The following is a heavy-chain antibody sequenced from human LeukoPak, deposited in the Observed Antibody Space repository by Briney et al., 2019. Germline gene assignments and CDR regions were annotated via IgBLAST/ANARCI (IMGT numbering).Heavy chain of an antibody. CDR2: INTDGSST. CDR1: GFTFSSYW. D-gene: IGHD2-8*01. J-gene: IGHJ5*02. V-gene: IGHV3-74*01. CDR3: AREGCTNGVCHSYNWFDP. Sequence: GGSLRLSCAASGFTFSSYWMHWVRQAPGKGLVWVSRINTDGSSTSYADSVKGRFTISRDNAKNTLYLQMNSLRAEDTAVYYCAREGCTNGVCHSYNWFDPWGQGTLVTVSS.